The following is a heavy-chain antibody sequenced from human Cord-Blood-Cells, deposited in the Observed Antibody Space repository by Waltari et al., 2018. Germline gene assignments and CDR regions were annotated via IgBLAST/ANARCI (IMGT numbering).Heavy chain of an antibody. CDR3: ARDRLTGMGYYFDY. D-gene: IGHD7-27*01. CDR1: GFTFSSYA. CDR2: ISYDGSNK. J-gene: IGHJ4*02. Sequence: QVQLVESGGGVVQPGRSLRLSCAASGFTFSSYAMHWVRQAPGKGLAWVAVISYDGSNKYYADSVKGRFTISRDNSKNTLYLQMNSLRAEDTAVYYCARDRLTGMGYYFDYWGQGTLVTVSS. V-gene: IGHV3-30*04.